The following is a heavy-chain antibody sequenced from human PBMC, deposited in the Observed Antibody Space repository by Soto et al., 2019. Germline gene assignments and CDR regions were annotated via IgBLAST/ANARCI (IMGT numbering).Heavy chain of an antibody. J-gene: IGHJ6*02. CDR1: GFTFSSYA. CDR3: ARGRSPLEDV. CDR2: ISYDGSNK. D-gene: IGHD1-26*01. V-gene: IGHV3-30-3*01. Sequence: VQLVESGGGVVQPGRSLRLSCAASGFTFSSYAMHWVRQAPGKGLEWVAVISYDGSNKYYADSVKGRFTISRDNSKNTLYLQMNSLRAEDTAVYYCARGRSPLEDVWGQGTTVTVSS.